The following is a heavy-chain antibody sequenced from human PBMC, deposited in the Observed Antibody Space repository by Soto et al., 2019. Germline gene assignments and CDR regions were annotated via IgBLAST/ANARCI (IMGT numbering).Heavy chain of an antibody. CDR2: ISYDGSNK. CDR1: GFTFSSYA. Sequence: QVQLVESGGGVVQPGRSPRLSCAASGFTFSSYAMHWVRQAPGKGLEWVAVISYDGSNKYYADSVKGRFTISRDNSKNTLYLQMNSLRAEDTAVYYCARDIVVVPAAIDYYYGMDVWGQGTTVTVSS. D-gene: IGHD2-2*01. J-gene: IGHJ6*02. V-gene: IGHV3-30-3*01. CDR3: ARDIVVVPAAIDYYYGMDV.